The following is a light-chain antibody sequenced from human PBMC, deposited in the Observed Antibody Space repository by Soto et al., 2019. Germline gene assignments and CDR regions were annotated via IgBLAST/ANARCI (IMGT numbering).Light chain of an antibody. V-gene: IGKV1-5*01. CDR3: QQYDGYSTWT. J-gene: IGKJ1*01. CDR1: QSISSW. Sequence: DIQMTQSPSTLSASVGDRVTITCRASQSISSWLAWYQQKPGKAPKVLIWDASTLQRGVPSRFSGSGSGTEFTLTISSLQPEDFATYYCQQYDGYSTWTFGQGTKVDIK. CDR2: DAS.